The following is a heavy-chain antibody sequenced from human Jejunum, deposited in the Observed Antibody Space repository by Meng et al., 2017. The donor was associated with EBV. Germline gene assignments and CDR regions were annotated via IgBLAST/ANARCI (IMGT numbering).Heavy chain of an antibody. J-gene: IGHJ4*02. CDR2: IYHIGST. V-gene: IGHV4-30-2*01. CDR1: GDSITRGAYL. Sequence: QLQLQESGLGLVKPSPALSLTCAGSGDSITRGAYLWSWIRQPTGKGLEWIGNIYHIGSTYYNPSLKSRVTISVDRSKNQFSLKLTSVTAADTAVYYCARGGPDFGDYVPFDYWGQGTLVTVSS. CDR3: ARGGPDFGDYVPFDY. D-gene: IGHD4-17*01.